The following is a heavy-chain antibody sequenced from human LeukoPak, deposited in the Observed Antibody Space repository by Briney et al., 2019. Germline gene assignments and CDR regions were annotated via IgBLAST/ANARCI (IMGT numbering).Heavy chain of an antibody. J-gene: IGHJ6*02. Sequence: GGSLRLSCAASGFTFSRYSMNWVRQAPGKGLEWVSSISSSSSYIYYADSVKGRFTISRDNAKNSLYLQMNSLRAEDTAVYYCARDLYCSSTSCYTYYYYGMDVWGQGTTVTVSS. CDR2: ISSSSSYI. D-gene: IGHD2-2*02. V-gene: IGHV3-21*01. CDR1: GFTFSRYS. CDR3: ARDLYCSSTSCYTYYYYGMDV.